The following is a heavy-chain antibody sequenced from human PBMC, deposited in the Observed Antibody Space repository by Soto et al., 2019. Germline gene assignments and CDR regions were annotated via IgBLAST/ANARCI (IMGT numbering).Heavy chain of an antibody. CDR1: GYTFTGYY. J-gene: IGHJ6*02. CDR2: INPNSGGT. Sequence: ASVKVSCKASGYTFTGYYMHWVRQAPGQGLEWMGWINPNSGGTNYAQKFQGRVTMTRDTSISTAYMELSRLRSDDTAVYYCASSYYYESTGHVPYYYYGMDVWGQGTTVTVSS. D-gene: IGHD3-22*01. V-gene: IGHV1-2*02. CDR3: ASSYYYESTGHVPYYYYGMDV.